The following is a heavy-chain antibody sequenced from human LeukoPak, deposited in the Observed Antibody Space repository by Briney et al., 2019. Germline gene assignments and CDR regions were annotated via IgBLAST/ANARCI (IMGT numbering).Heavy chain of an antibody. J-gene: IGHJ4*02. CDR3: AGAMAAGSQLDY. D-gene: IGHD6-13*01. CDR1: GSTFTGYF. CDR2: ISPDTGGT. V-gene: IGHV1-2*02. Sequence: ASVKVSCKASGSTFTGYFIQWVRQAPGQGLEWMGWISPDTGGTKYAQKFLGRVTMIRDTSISTAYMELNSLTSDDTAVYYCAGAMAAGSQLDYWGQGSWVTVSS.